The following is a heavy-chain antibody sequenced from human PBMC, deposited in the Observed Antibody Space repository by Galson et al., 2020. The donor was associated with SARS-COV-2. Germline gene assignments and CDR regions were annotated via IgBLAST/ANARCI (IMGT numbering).Heavy chain of an antibody. D-gene: IGHD3-10*01. CDR3: ARETLFNWFDP. V-gene: IGHV4-59*01. J-gene: IGHJ5*02. CDR1: GGSIHSYY. Sequence: SETLSLTCTVSGGSIHSYYWSWIRQPPGKALEWIAYIYYRGTTTYNPSLRIRVTMSLDTSKNQFSLRLTSVTAADSAIYYCARETLFNWFDPWGQGTPVTVSS. CDR2: IYYRGTT.